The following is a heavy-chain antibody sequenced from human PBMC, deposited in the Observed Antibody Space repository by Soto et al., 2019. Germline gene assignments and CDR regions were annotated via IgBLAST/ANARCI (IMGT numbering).Heavy chain of an antibody. Sequence: GSFLRLSCVASGFTFRSYAMGWVGQAPGKGLEGVASITGSSVPTYYADSLRDRFTISRANPKDPPYLQMKTLRLEDPPVYYFAKQVSRSPTSLDNWGQRILVTVSS. CDR3: AKQVSRSPTSLDN. CDR1: GFTFRSYA. J-gene: IGHJ4*02. CDR2: ITGSSVPT. V-gene: IGHV3-23*01. D-gene: IGHD4-4*01.